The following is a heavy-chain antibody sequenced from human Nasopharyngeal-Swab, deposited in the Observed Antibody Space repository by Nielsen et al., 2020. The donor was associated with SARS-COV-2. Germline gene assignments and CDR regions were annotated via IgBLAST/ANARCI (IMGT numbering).Heavy chain of an antibody. V-gene: IGHV5-51*01. J-gene: IGHJ4*02. CDR3: ARQGGSGIDY. Sequence: GGPLRPPCKRSGYRFTTSWIAWVRQMPGKGLEWMGIIYPGDSDTRYSPSFQAQVTISADKSISTAYLQWSSLKASDTAMYYCARQGGSGIDYWGQGTLVTVSS. CDR1: GYRFTTSW. D-gene: IGHD3-10*01. CDR2: IYPGDSDT.